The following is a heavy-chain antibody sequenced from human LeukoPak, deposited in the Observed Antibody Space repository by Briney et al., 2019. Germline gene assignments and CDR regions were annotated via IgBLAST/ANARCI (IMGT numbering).Heavy chain of an antibody. J-gene: IGHJ4*02. CDR3: ARAVLRYFDWLLHPTDY. V-gene: IGHV4-39*07. D-gene: IGHD3-9*01. CDR1: GVSISSSNSY. CDR2: IYYSGNT. Sequence: SETLSLTCTVSGVSISSSNSYWGWIRQPPGKGLEWIGSIYYSGNTYYNASLKSQVSISIDTSKNQFSLKLTSVTAADTAVYYCARAVLRYFDWLLHPTDYWGQGTLVTVSS.